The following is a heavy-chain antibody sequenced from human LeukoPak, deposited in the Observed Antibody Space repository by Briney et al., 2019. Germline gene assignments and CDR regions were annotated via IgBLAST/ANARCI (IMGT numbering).Heavy chain of an antibody. J-gene: IGHJ4*02. CDR2: IKQDGSEA. CDR3: AVWYVDY. CDR1: GFTFTTYW. Sequence: GGSLRLSCAASGFTFTTYWMAWVRQAPGKGLEWVANIKQDGSEAVYADSVRGRFTISRDNAENSLYLQMNSLRAEDTALYYCAVWYVDYWGQGTLVTVSS. V-gene: IGHV3-7*01.